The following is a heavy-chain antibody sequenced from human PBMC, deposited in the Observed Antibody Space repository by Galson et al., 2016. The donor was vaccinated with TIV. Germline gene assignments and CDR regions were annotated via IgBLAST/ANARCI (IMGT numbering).Heavy chain of an antibody. V-gene: IGHV3-66*03. D-gene: IGHD2-21*01. CDR2: ISDSGKT. CDR3: ARDRVIDAYYYHYTYGLDV. Sequence: SLRLSCASSGLAVGKNYMTWVRQAPGKGLEWVALISDSGKTYYSESVRGRFTISRDNSRNTLYLQMSGLRAEDTAVYYCARDRVIDAYYYHYTYGLDVWGQGTAVTVS. J-gene: IGHJ6*02. CDR1: GLAVGKNY.